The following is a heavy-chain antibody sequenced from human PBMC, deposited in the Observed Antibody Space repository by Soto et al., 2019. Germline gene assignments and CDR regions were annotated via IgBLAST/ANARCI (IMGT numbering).Heavy chain of an antibody. Sequence: GGSLRLSCAASGFTFSSYSMNWVRQAPGKGLEWVSSISSSSSYIYYADSVKGRFTISRDNAKNSLYLQMNSLRAEDTAVYYCARDPASSNIVAPFYYGMDVWGQGTTVTVSS. CDR3: ARDPASSNIVAPFYYGMDV. J-gene: IGHJ6*02. CDR2: ISSSSSYI. CDR1: GFTFSSYS. V-gene: IGHV3-21*01. D-gene: IGHD5-12*01.